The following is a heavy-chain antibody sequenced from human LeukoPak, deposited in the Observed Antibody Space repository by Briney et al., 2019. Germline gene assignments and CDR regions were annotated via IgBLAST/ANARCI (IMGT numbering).Heavy chain of an antibody. CDR1: GGSISTSTYY. CDR3: ARWQSSGAYFDY. CDR2: IYYDGSN. D-gene: IGHD3-10*01. Sequence: PSETLSLTCTVSGGSISTSTYYWGWIRQPPGEGLEWIATIYYDGSNYSNPSLKSRVTISVDTSKNQFSLKVSSVTAADTAVYFCARWQSSGAYFDYWGQGTLVTVSS. J-gene: IGHJ4*02. V-gene: IGHV4-39*01.